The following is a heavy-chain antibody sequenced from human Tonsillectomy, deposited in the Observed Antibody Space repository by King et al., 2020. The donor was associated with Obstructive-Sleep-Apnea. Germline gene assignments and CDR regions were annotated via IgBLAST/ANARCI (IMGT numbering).Heavy chain of an antibody. J-gene: IGHJ4*02. CDR1: GYIFNSYD. CDR2: INPNSGNT. V-gene: IGHV1-8*01. Sequence: LQLVQSGAEVKKPGASVNVSCKASGYIFNSYDINWVRQANGKGLEWMGLINPNSGNTGYAQKFQGRVNTTRSTSISTAYMELSSLRSEDTAGYYCATTVGPGDYWGQGTLITVSS. CDR3: ATTVGPGDY. D-gene: IGHD1-26*01.